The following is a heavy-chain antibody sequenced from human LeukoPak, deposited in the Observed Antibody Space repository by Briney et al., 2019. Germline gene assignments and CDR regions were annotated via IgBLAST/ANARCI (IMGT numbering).Heavy chain of an antibody. CDR3: AREPYSSSWYLWFDP. D-gene: IGHD6-13*01. CDR1: GFTFSSYE. J-gene: IGHJ5*02. Sequence: GGSLRLSCAASGFTFSSYEMNWVRQAPGKGLEWVSYISSSGSTIYYADSVKGRFTISGDNAKNSLYLQMNSLRAEDTAVYYCAREPYSSSWYLWFDPWGQGTLVTVSS. V-gene: IGHV3-48*03. CDR2: ISSSGSTI.